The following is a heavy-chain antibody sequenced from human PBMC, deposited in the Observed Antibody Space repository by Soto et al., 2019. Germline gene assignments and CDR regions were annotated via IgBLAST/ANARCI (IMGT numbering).Heavy chain of an antibody. CDR1: GYTFTSNG. J-gene: IGHJ6*02. V-gene: IGHV1-18*04. CDR3: ARDKPQQIVWYNYYHGLDV. D-gene: IGHD6-6*01. Sequence: GASVKVSCKASGYTFTSNGISWVRQAPGQGLEWMGWISGYNGDTDYAQKFQGRVTMTTDTSTSTAYMEVRSLRPDDTAVYYCARDKPQQIVWYNYYHGLDVWG. CDR2: ISGYNGDT.